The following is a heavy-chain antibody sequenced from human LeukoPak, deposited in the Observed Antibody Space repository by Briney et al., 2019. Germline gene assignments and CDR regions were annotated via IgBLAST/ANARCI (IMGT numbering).Heavy chain of an antibody. Sequence: ASVKVSCKASGGTFSSYAISWVRQAPGQGLEWMGRIIPILGIANYAQKFQGRVTITADKSTSTAYMELSSLRSEDSAVYYCARVPQGSGSYLAFDYWGQGTLVTVSS. CDR1: GGTFSSYA. V-gene: IGHV1-69*04. J-gene: IGHJ4*02. CDR3: ARVPQGSGSYLAFDY. D-gene: IGHD1-26*01. CDR2: IIPILGIA.